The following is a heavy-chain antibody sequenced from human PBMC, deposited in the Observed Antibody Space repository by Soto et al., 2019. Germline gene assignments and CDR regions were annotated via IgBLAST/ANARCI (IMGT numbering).Heavy chain of an antibody. CDR3: ASFPIRSGYYFLAY. D-gene: IGHD3-3*01. CDR2: IYHSGST. V-gene: IGHV4-4*01. Sequence: GKGLEWIGEIYHSGSTNYNPSLKSRVTISVDKSKNQFSLKLSSVTAADTAVYFCASFPIRSGYYFLAYWGHGTPVPVSS. J-gene: IGHJ4*01.